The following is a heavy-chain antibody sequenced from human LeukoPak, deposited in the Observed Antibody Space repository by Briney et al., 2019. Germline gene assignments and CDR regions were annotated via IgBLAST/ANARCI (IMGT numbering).Heavy chain of an antibody. Sequence: GGSLRLFCAPSGFTYYAYAMTCPRRSPEKALEGLSGIGGCGNNTIYADSVRGRFTISRDNSKDTLYLQMNNLRAEDTAIYYCAKDAWTYCSDCSRGPTSLYYWGQGTLVTVSS. CDR2: IGGCGNNT. V-gene: IGHV3-23*01. CDR1: GFTYYAYA. CDR3: AKDAWTYCSDCSRGPTSLYY. J-gene: IGHJ4*02. D-gene: IGHD2-15*01.